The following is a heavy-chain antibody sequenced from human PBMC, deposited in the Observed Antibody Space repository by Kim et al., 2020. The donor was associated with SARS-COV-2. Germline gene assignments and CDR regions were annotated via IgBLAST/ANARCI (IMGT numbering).Heavy chain of an antibody. CDR2: ISYDGSNK. J-gene: IGHJ3*01. CDR3: AKAAGGGSWDDAFDL. CDR1: GFTFSSYG. V-gene: IGHV3-30*18. D-gene: IGHD6-13*01. Sequence: GGSLRLSCAASGFTFSSYGMHWVRQAPGKGLEWVAVISYDGSNKYYADSVKGRFTISRDNSKNTLYLQMNSLRAEDTAVYYCAKAAGGGSWDDAFDLWGQGTMVTVSS.